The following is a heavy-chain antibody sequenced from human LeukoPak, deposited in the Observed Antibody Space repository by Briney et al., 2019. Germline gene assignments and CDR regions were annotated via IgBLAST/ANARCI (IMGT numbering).Heavy chain of an antibody. D-gene: IGHD6-13*01. CDR2: ISGSGGST. CDR3: AKDRGSSWLSRGGWFDP. CDR1: GFPFSSYA. V-gene: IGHV3-23*01. Sequence: GGSLRLSCAASGFPFSSYAMYWVRQAPGKGLEWVSAISGSGGSTYYADSVRGRFTISRDNSKNTLYLQMNSLRAEDTAVYYCAKDRGSSWLSRGGWFDPWGQGTLVTVSS. J-gene: IGHJ5*02.